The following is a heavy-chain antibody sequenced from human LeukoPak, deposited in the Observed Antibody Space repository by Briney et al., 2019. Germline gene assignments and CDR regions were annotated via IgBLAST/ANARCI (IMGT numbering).Heavy chain of an antibody. CDR3: ARDRARYCSSTSCHEVWFDP. Sequence: GASVKVSCKASGYTFTSYGISWVRQAPGQGLEWMGWINPNSGGTNYAQKFQGRVTMTRDTSISTAYMELSRLRSDDTAVYYCARDRARYCSSTSCHEVWFDPWGQGTLVTVSS. J-gene: IGHJ5*02. D-gene: IGHD2-2*01. V-gene: IGHV1-2*02. CDR2: INPNSGGT. CDR1: GYTFTSYG.